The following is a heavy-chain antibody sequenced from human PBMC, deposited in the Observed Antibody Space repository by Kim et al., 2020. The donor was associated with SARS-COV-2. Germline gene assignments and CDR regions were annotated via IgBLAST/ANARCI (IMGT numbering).Heavy chain of an antibody. CDR3: AREEDFSNYFDY. J-gene: IGHJ4*02. CDR1: GYTFTNYA. Sequence: ASVKVSCKASGYTFTNYAIHWVRQAPGQRLEWIGRIKTGTGKTGYSQTLQDRVTISRDTSASTAYMEVTSLRSEDTAVYYCAREEDFSNYFDYWGQGTLVTVSS. CDR2: IKTGTGKT. D-gene: IGHD4-4*01. V-gene: IGHV1-3*04.